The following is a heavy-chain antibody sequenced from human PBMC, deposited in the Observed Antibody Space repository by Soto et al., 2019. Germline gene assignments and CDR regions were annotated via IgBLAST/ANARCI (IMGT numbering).Heavy chain of an antibody. CDR3: ARSLAAAGTEYYYYGMDV. J-gene: IGHJ6*02. Sequence: LSLTCAVSGGSISSSNWWSWVRQPPGKGLEWIGEIYHSGGTNYNPSLKSRVTISVDKSKNQFSLKLSSVTAADTAEYYCARSLAAAGTEYYYYGMDVWGQGTTVTVSS. CDR2: IYHSGGT. CDR1: GGSISSSNW. V-gene: IGHV4-4*02. D-gene: IGHD6-13*01.